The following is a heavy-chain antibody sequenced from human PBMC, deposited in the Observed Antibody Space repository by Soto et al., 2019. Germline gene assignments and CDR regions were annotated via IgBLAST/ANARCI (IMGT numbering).Heavy chain of an antibody. V-gene: IGHV3-9*01. CDR1: GFTYDDYD. D-gene: IGHD1-26*01. CDR3: AKGRGGRYGGDSFDY. CDR2: ISWNWGRT. Sequence: EVQLVESGGGLVQPGRSLRLSCAASGFTYDDYDMHWVGQAPGKGLEWVSAISWNWGRTAYADSVKGRFTISRDNAKNSLYLQMNSLIAEDTALYHCAKGRGGRYGGDSFDYWGQGTLVTVSS. J-gene: IGHJ4*02.